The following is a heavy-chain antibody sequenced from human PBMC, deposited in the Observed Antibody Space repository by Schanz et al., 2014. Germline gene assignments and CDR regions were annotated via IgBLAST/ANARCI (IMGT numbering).Heavy chain of an antibody. CDR3: ARDRGYCSGGSCLTFDY. D-gene: IGHD2-15*01. J-gene: IGHJ4*02. CDR1: GFTFSSYG. CDR2: ISSSSSYI. Sequence: EVQLVESGGGVVQPGRSLRLSCAASGFTFSSYGMHWVRQAPGKGLEWVSSISSSSSYIYYADSVKGRFTISRDNAKNSLYLQMNSLRAEDTAVYYCARDRGYCSGGSCLTFDYWGQGTLVTVSS. V-gene: IGHV3-21*01.